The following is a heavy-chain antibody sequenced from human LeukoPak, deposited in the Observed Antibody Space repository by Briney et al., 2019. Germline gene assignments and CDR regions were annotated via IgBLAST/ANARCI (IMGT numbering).Heavy chain of an antibody. CDR2: IKSIRDGETT. D-gene: IGHD6-13*01. J-gene: IGHJ4*02. V-gene: IGHV3-15*01. Sequence: GGPLRLSCAASGFCFTNAWMSWVPQAPGKGLERVGRIKSIRDGETTDHAAPVKGRFTIARDDSKNTVYLEMNSLKTEDTAVYYCSAGYGMSDFDYWGQGTLVTVSS. CDR1: GFCFTNAW. CDR3: SAGYGMSDFDY.